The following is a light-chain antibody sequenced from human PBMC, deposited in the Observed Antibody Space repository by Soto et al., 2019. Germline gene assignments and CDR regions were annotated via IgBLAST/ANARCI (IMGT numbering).Light chain of an antibody. V-gene: IGKV4-1*01. CDR1: QSLFYSSNNKDY. CDR3: HQYLRFPLT. J-gene: IGKJ4*01. CDR2: WAA. Sequence: DIVMTQSPESLAVPLGERATINCKSSQSLFYSSNNKDYLVWYQQKPGQPPKALIYWAATRVSGVPDRFSGSGFGTDFTLPISNLQPEDGAVYYCHQYLRFPLTSGGGTKVEIK.